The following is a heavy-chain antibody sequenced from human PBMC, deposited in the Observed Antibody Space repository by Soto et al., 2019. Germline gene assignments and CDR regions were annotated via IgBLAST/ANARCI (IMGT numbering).Heavy chain of an antibody. V-gene: IGHV5-51*01. CDR2: IYPGDSDT. Sequence: PGESLKICCKGSGYSFTNYWIGWVRQMPGKGPECMGIIYPGDSDTRYSPSFQGQVTISADKSISTAYLQWRSLKASDTAMYYCARPSSCSSTSCSSFDYWGQGTLVTVSS. CDR3: ARPSSCSSTSCSSFDY. CDR1: GYSFTNYW. J-gene: IGHJ4*02. D-gene: IGHD2-2*01.